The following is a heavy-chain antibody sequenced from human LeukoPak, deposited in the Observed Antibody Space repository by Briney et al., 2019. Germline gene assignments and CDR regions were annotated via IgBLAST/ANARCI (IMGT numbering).Heavy chain of an antibody. CDR3: ARQRGGNYYDSSGSPDY. CDR2: IYYSGST. Sequence: SETLSLTCTVSGGSISSGGYYWSWIRQHPGKGLEWIGYIYYSGSTYYNPSLKSRVTISVDTSKNQFSLKLSSVTAADTAVYYCARQRGGNYYDSSGSPDYWGQGTLVTVSS. CDR1: GGSISSGGYY. J-gene: IGHJ4*02. D-gene: IGHD3-22*01. V-gene: IGHV4-31*03.